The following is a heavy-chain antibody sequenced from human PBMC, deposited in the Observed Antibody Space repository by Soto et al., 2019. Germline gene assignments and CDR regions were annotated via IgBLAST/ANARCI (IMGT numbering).Heavy chain of an antibody. CDR3: AREPPNNKYDVGGLDY. CDR1: GFSFADYY. D-gene: IGHD3-16*01. Sequence: GGSLRLSCAASGFSFADYYMSWIRQAPGKGLEWVSYISISGSNIYYADSVRGRFSISRDDAKNSLFLHMNSLRAEDTAVYYCAREPPNNKYDVGGLDYWGQGALVTVSS. CDR2: ISISGSNI. V-gene: IGHV3-11*01. J-gene: IGHJ4*02.